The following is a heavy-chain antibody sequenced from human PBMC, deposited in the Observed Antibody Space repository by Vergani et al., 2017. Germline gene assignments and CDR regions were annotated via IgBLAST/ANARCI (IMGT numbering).Heavy chain of an antibody. CDR3: ARDLGNLVGTGFDY. Sequence: EVQLVESGGGLVQPGGSLRLSCAASGFTFSSYSMNWVRQAPGKGLEWVSYISSSSSTIYYADSVKGRFTISRDNAKNSLYLQMNSLRAEDTAVYYCARDLGNLVGTGFDYWGQGTLVTVSS. V-gene: IGHV3-48*04. D-gene: IGHD3-16*01. CDR1: GFTFSSYS. J-gene: IGHJ4*02. CDR2: ISSSSSTI.